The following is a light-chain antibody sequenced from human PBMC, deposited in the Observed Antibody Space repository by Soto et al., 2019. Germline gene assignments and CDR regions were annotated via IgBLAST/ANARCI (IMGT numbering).Light chain of an antibody. CDR1: SSNIGNNF. CDR3: GTWDSSLSVVI. V-gene: IGLV1-51*01. Sequence: QSVLTQPPSVSAAPGQKVTISCSGSSSNIGNNFVSWYQQLPGTAPRLLIYDNNNRPSGIPDRFSGSQSGTSATLAITGLQTGDEADYFCGTWDSSLSVVIFGGGTKVPS. J-gene: IGLJ2*01. CDR2: DNN.